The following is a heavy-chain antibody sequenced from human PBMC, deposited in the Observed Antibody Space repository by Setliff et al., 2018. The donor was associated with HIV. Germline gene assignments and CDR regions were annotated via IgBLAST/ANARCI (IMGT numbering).Heavy chain of an antibody. CDR2: ISWNSDSI. V-gene: IGHV3-9*01. CDR3: ARVMEDCINGNCYVFDY. D-gene: IGHD2-15*01. CDR1: GFNFKDFS. J-gene: IGHJ4*02. Sequence: SLKISCVASGFNFKDFSMHWVRQRPGKGLEWVSGISWNSDSIAYADSVRGRFTISRDNAKNSLYLQMNSLRPEDTAVYYCARVMEDCINGNCYVFDYWGQGTLVTVSS.